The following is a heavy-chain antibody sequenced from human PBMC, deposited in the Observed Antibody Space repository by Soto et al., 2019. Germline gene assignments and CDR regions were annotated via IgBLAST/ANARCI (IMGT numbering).Heavy chain of an antibody. CDR2: IWYDGSNK. V-gene: IGHV3-33*01. CDR3: ARAHPSAAAGPTDY. CDR1: GFTFSSYG. Sequence: PGGSLRLSCAASGFTFSSYGMHWVRQAPGKGLEWVAVIWYDGSNKYYADSVKGRFTISRDNSKNTLYLQMNSLRAEDTAVYYCARAHPSAAAGPTDYWGQGTLVTVSS. J-gene: IGHJ4*02. D-gene: IGHD6-13*01.